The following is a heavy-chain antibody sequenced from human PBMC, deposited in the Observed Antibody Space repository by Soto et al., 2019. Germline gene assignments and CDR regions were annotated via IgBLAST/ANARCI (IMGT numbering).Heavy chain of an antibody. CDR2: ISYDGSNK. D-gene: IGHD3-10*01. V-gene: IGHV3-30-3*01. Sequence: GGSLRLSCAASGFTFSSYAMHWVRQAPGKGLEWVAVISYDGSNKYYADSVKGRFTISRDNSKNTLYLQMNSLRAEDTAVYYCARTGTVGHIDPPFLLWFGELFYWGQGTLVTVSS. CDR3: ARTGTVGHIDPPFLLWFGELFY. J-gene: IGHJ4*02. CDR1: GFTFSSYA.